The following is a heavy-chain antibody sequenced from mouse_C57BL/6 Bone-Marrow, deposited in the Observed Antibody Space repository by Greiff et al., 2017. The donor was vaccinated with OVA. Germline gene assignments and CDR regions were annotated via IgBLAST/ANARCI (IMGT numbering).Heavy chain of an antibody. V-gene: IGHV14-4*01. Sequence: VHVKQSGAELVRPGASVKLSCTASGFNIKDDYMHWVKQRPEQGLEWIGWIDPENGDTEYASKFQGKATITADTSSNTAYLQLSSLTSEDTAVYYCTTLGQYYFDYWGQGTTLTVSS. D-gene: IGHD4-1*01. CDR2: IDPENGDT. CDR3: TTLGQYYFDY. J-gene: IGHJ2*01. CDR1: GFNIKDDY.